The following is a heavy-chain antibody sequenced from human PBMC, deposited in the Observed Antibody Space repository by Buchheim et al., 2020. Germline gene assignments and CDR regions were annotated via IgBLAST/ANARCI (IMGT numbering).Heavy chain of an antibody. CDR3: ARGGYYGDYEGDLES. J-gene: IGHJ4*02. D-gene: IGHD4-17*01. V-gene: IGHV3-30-3*01. Sequence: QEQLVESGGGVVQPGRSLRLSCAASGFTFSKYSMHWVRQAPGKGLEWVAVISYDGSNKYYGGSVEGRFSISRDSSTNTLYLQMSSLRPEDTAVYYCARGGYYGDYEGDLESWGQGTL. CDR1: GFTFSKYS. CDR2: ISYDGSNK.